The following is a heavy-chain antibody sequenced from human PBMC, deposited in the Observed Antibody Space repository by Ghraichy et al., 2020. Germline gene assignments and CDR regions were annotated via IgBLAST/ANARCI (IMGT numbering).Heavy chain of an antibody. CDR3: AKDYGGNSYSHAFDI. CDR2: LSWNSGSI. V-gene: IGHV3-9*01. J-gene: IGHJ3*02. D-gene: IGHD4-23*01. CDR1: GFTFDDYA. Sequence: GGSLRLSCAASGFTFDDYAMHWVRQAPGKGLEWVSGLSWNSGSIGYADSVKGRFTISRDNAKNSLYLQMNSLRAEDTALYYCAKDYGGNSYSHAFDIWGQGTMVTVSS.